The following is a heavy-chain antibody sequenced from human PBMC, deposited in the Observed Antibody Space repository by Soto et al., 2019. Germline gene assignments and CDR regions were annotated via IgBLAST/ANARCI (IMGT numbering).Heavy chain of an antibody. J-gene: IGHJ6*02. Sequence: QVQLVESGGGVVQPGRSLRLSCAASGFTFSSYGMHWVRQAPGKGLEWVAVISYDGSNKYYADSVKGRFTISRDNSKNTLYLQMNSLRAEDTAVYYCAKDIGYYDFWSGYFHYYYYGMDVWGQGTTVTVSS. V-gene: IGHV3-30*18. CDR1: GFTFSSYG. CDR2: ISYDGSNK. CDR3: AKDIGYYDFWSGYFHYYYYGMDV. D-gene: IGHD3-3*01.